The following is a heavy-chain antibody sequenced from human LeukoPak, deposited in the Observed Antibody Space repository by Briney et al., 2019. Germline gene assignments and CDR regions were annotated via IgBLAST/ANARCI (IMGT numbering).Heavy chain of an antibody. CDR2: IKQDGSEK. CDR1: GFPFSSYW. Sequence: GGSLRLSCAASGFPFSSYWMSWVRQAPGKGLEWVANIKQDGSEKYYVDSVKGRFTISRDNAKNSLYLQMNSLRAEDTAVYYCARDVGGYYYDSSGYDGFDYWGQGTLVTVSS. J-gene: IGHJ4*02. D-gene: IGHD3-22*01. CDR3: ARDVGGYYYDSSGYDGFDY. V-gene: IGHV3-7*01.